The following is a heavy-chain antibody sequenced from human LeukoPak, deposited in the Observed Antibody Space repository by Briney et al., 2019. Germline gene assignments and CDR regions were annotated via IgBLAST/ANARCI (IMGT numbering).Heavy chain of an antibody. V-gene: IGHV1-69*05. CDR1: GGTFSSYA. D-gene: IGHD2-2*01. Sequence: SVKVSCKASGGTFSSYAISWVRQAPGQGLEWMGGIIPIFGTANYAQKFQGRVTITTDESASTAYMELSSLRSEDTAVYYCARDGGYCSSTSCVWFDPWGQGTLVTVSS. CDR3: ARDGGYCSSTSCVWFDP. CDR2: IIPIFGTA. J-gene: IGHJ5*02.